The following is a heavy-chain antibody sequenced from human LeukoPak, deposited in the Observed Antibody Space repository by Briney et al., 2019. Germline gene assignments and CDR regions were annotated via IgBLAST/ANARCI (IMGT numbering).Heavy chain of an antibody. J-gene: IGHJ4*02. Sequence: GGSLRLSCTASGFTFSAYYMNWIRQAPGKGLEWVSDISGSGSTIYYADSVKGRFTISRDNAKNSLYLQMNSLRAEDTAVYYCARSIPGKSFDYWGQGTLVTVSS. CDR2: ISGSGSTI. V-gene: IGHV3-11*04. D-gene: IGHD4-23*01. CDR3: ARSIPGKSFDY. CDR1: GFTFSAYY.